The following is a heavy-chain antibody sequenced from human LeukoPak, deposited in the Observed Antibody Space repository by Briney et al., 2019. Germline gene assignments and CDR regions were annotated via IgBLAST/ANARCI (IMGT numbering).Heavy chain of an antibody. Sequence: KPSQTLSLTCTVSGGSISSGDYYWSWIRQPPGKGLEWIGYIYYTGSTYYNPSLKSRVTISVDTSKNQFSLKLSSVTAADTAVYYCARSTSEYDSSGYSYVGAPDYWGQGTLVTVSS. D-gene: IGHD3-22*01. CDR3: ARSTSEYDSSGYSYVGAPDY. V-gene: IGHV4-30-4*01. J-gene: IGHJ4*02. CDR1: GGSISSGDYY. CDR2: IYYTGST.